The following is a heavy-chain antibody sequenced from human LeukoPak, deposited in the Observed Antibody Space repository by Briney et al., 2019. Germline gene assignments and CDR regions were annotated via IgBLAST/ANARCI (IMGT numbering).Heavy chain of an antibody. D-gene: IGHD3-10*01. J-gene: IGHJ5*02. CDR2: IIPIFGTA. Sequence: EASVKVSCTASGGTFSSYAISWVRQAPGQGLEWMGGIIPIFGTANYAQKFQGRVTITTDESTSTAYMELSSLRSEDTAVYYCARHPRNVLLWFGESVWFDPWGQGALVTVSS. CDR1: GGTFSSYA. CDR3: ARHPRNVLLWFGESVWFDP. V-gene: IGHV1-69*05.